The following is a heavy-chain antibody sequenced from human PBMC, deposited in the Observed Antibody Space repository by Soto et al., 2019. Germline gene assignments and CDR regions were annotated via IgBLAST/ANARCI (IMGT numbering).Heavy chain of an antibody. J-gene: IGHJ6*01. Sequence: QVQLVESGGGVVQPGRSLRLSCAASGFTFSSYGMHWVRQARGKGLEWVAVISYDGRNKYYADSVKGRFTISRDNSKNTLYLQMNSLRAEDTAVYYYAKPGYNYISYFNGMDVWGEGATVTVSS. CDR1: GFTFSSYG. D-gene: IGHD1-20*01. CDR2: ISYDGRNK. V-gene: IGHV3-30*18. CDR3: AKPGYNYISYFNGMDV.